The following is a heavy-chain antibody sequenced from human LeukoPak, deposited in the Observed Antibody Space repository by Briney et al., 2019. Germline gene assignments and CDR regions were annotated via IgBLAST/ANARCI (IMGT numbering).Heavy chain of an antibody. CDR1: GYTFTGYY. V-gene: IGHV1-2*02. CDR3: ARWRGGYDPFDY. Sequence: ASVKVSCKASGYTFTGYYMHWVRQAPGQGLEWMGWINPNSGGTNYAQKFQGRVTMTRDTSISTAYMELSRLRSDDTAVYYCARWRGGYDPFDYWGQGTLVTVSS. CDR2: INPNSGGT. D-gene: IGHD5-12*01. J-gene: IGHJ4*02.